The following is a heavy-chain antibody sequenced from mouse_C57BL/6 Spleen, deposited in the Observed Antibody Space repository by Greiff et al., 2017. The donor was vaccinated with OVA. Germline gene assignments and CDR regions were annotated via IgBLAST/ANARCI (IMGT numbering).Heavy chain of an antibody. V-gene: IGHV1-26*01. J-gene: IGHJ2*01. CDR2: INPNNGGT. D-gene: IGHD1-1*01. Sequence: VQLQQSGPELVKPGASVKISCKASGYTFTDYYMNWVKQSHGKSLEWIGDINPNNGGTSYNQKFKGKATLTVDKSSSTAYMELRSLTSEDSAVYYCARQEDTTVVPDYWGQGTTLTVSS. CDR1: GYTFTDYY. CDR3: ARQEDTTVVPDY.